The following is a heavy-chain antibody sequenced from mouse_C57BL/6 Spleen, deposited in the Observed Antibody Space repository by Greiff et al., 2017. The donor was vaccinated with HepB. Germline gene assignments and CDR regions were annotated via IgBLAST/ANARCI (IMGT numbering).Heavy chain of an antibody. CDR2: IWSGGST. CDR1: GFSLTSYG. D-gene: IGHD1-1*01. J-gene: IGHJ4*01. V-gene: IGHV2-2*01. Sequence: VMLVESGPGLVQPSQSLSITCTVSGFSLTSYGVHWVRQSPGKGLEWLGVIWSGGSTDYNAAFISRLSISKDNSKSQVFFKMNSLQADDTAIYYCARSPYYYGSSHSMDYWGQGTSVTVSS. CDR3: ARSPYYYGSSHSMDY.